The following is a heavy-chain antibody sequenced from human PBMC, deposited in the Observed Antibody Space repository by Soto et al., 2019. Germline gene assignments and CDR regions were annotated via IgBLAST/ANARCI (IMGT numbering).Heavy chain of an antibody. CDR2: IRTKTNNYAT. D-gene: IGHD4-17*01. CDR1: GFTFSGSG. Sequence: EVQLVESGGGLVQPGESLKLSCAASGFTFSGSGIHWVRQASGKGLEWVGHIRTKTNNYATEYAASVRGRFTISRDASKNTAYLQMASLTTEDTAVYYCMETLTPMDVWGQGTTVTVSS. V-gene: IGHV3-73*01. J-gene: IGHJ6*02. CDR3: METLTPMDV.